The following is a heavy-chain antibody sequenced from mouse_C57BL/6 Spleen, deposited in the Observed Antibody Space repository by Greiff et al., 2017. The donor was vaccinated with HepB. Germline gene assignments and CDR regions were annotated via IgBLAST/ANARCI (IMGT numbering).Heavy chain of an antibody. CDR1: GYTFTSYW. V-gene: IGHV1-52*01. CDR2: IDPSDSET. CDR3: ARGDDYLSYWYVDV. J-gene: IGHJ1*03. D-gene: IGHD2-4*01. Sequence: QVQLKQPGAELVRPGSSVKLSCKASGYTFTSYWMHWVKQRPIQGLEWIGNIDPSDSETHYNQKFKDKATLTVDKSSSTAYMQLSSLTSEDSAVYYCARGDDYLSYWYVDVWGTGTTVTVSS.